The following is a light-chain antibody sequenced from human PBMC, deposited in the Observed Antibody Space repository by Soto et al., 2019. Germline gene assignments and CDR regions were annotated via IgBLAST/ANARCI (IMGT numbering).Light chain of an antibody. Sequence: IVMTQSPATLSASPGERVTFSCRASQNVYTNLAWYQHKPGQAPRLLISGASTGATGIPARFSGSGSGTEFTLTINSLQSEDFAVYYCQQFYTWPVTFGGGTKVDIK. J-gene: IGKJ4*01. CDR2: GAS. V-gene: IGKV3-15*01. CDR1: QNVYTN. CDR3: QQFYTWPVT.